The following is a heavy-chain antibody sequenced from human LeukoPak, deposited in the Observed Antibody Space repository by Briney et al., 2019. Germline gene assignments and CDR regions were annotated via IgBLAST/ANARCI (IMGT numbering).Heavy chain of an antibody. CDR3: ARDRTGGTYYYDSSGYYDY. V-gene: IGHV3-21*05. CDR2: ISSSSSYT. CDR1: GFTFSSYS. Sequence: GGSLRLSCAASGFTFSSYSMNWVRQAPGKGLEWVSYISSSSSYTNYADSVKGRFTISRDNAKNSLYLQMNSLRAEDTAVYFCARDRTGGTYYYDSSGYYDYWGQGTLVTVSS. J-gene: IGHJ4*02. D-gene: IGHD3-22*01.